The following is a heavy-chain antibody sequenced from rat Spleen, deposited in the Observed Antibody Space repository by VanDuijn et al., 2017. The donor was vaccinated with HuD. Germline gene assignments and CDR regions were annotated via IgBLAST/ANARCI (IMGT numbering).Heavy chain of an antibody. V-gene: IGHV5-7*01. CDR1: GFTFSDYY. CDR2: ISYDGTTT. CDR3: ARREYGGFFGYFDY. J-gene: IGHJ2*01. D-gene: IGHD1-11*01. Sequence: EVQLVESGEGLVQPGRSLKLSCAASGFTFSDYYMAWVRQAPTKGLEWVATISYDGTTTSYRDSVKGRFTVSRDNAKSTLYLQMDSLRSEDTATYYCARREYGGFFGYFDYWGQGVMVTVSS.